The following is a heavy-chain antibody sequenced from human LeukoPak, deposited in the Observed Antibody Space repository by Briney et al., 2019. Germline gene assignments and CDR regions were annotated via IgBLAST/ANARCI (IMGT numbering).Heavy chain of an antibody. D-gene: IGHD2-15*01. J-gene: IGHJ4*02. CDR3: AKDRDIVVVVAAATHSDY. Sequence: SGGSLRLSCAASGFTFSSYGMHWVRQAPGKGLEWVAFIRYDGSNKYYADSVKGRFTISRDNSKNTLYLQMNSLRTEDTAVYYCAKDRDIVVVVAAATHSDYWGQGTLVTVSS. V-gene: IGHV3-30*02. CDR2: IRYDGSNK. CDR1: GFTFSSYG.